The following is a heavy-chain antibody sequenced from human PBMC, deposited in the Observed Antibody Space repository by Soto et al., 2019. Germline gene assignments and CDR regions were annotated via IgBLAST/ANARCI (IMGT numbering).Heavy chain of an antibody. D-gene: IGHD5-12*01. V-gene: IGHV1-8*01. CDR3: ARVKLATMYDYYYYGMDV. CDR1: GYTFTSYD. J-gene: IGHJ6*02. CDR2: MNPNSGNT. Sequence: ASVKVSCKASGYTFTSYDINWVRQATGQGLEWMGWMNPNSGNTGYAQKFQGRVTMTRNTSISTAYMELSSLRSEDTAVYYCARVKLATMYDYYYYGMDVWGQGTTVTVSS.